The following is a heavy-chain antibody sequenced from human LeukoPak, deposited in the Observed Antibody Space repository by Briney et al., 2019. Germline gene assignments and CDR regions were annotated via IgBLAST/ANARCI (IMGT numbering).Heavy chain of an antibody. Sequence: GGSLRLSCAASGFTFSDYYMSWIRQAPGKGLEWVSYISSSGSTIYYADSVKGRFTTSRDNAKNSLYLQMNSLRAEDTAVYYCAREPGYGDYALYYFDYWGQGTLVTVSS. D-gene: IGHD4-17*01. CDR2: ISSSGSTI. V-gene: IGHV3-11*04. CDR3: AREPGYGDYALYYFDY. CDR1: GFTFSDYY. J-gene: IGHJ4*02.